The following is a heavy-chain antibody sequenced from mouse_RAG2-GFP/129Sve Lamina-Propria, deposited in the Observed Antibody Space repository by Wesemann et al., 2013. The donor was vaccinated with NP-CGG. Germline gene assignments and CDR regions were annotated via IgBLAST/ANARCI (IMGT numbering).Heavy chain of an antibody. CDR2: ISYDGSN. Sequence: DVQLQESGPGLVKPSQSLSLTCSVTGYSITSGYYWNWIRQFPGNKLEWMGYISYDGSNNYNPSLKNRISITRDTSKNQFFLKLNSVTTEDTATYYCAREELGRWGFDYWGQGTTLTVSS. D-gene: IGHD4-1*01. CDR3: AREELGRWGFDY. J-gene: IGHJ2*01. CDR1: GYSITSGYY. V-gene: IGHV3-6*01.